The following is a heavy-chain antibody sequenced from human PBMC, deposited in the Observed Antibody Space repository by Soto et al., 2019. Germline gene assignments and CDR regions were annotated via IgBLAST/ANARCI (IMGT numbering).Heavy chain of an antibody. J-gene: IGHJ5*02. V-gene: IGHV3-30-3*01. Sequence: GGSLRLSCAASGFTFSSYAMHWVRQAPGKWLEWVAVISYDGSNKYYADSVKGRFTISRDNSKNTLYLQMNSLRAEDTAVYYCARGITNYYGSGSQKPNNWFDPWGEGXLVTVCS. CDR3: ARGITNYYGSGSQKPNNWFDP. CDR2: ISYDGSNK. CDR1: GFTFSSYA. D-gene: IGHD3-10*01.